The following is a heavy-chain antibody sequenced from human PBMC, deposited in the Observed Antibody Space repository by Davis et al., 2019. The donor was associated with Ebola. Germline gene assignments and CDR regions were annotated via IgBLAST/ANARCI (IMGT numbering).Heavy chain of an antibody. V-gene: IGHV3-23*01. CDR3: AKDGPVEDFWSGYYLYYYGMDV. CDR2: ISGSGGST. Sequence: GESLKISCAASGFTFSSYAMSWVRQAPGKGLEWVSAISGSGGSTYYADSVKGRFTISRDNSKNTLYLQMNSLRAEDTAVYYCAKDGPVEDFWSGYYLYYYGMDVWGQGTTVTVSS. J-gene: IGHJ6*02. CDR1: GFTFSSYA. D-gene: IGHD3-3*01.